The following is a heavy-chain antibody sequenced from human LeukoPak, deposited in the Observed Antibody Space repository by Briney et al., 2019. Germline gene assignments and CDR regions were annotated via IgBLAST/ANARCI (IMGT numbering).Heavy chain of an antibody. CDR2: INHSGST. V-gene: IGHV4-34*01. CDR1: GGSFSGYY. Sequence: SETLALTCAVYGGSFSGYYWSWIRQPPGKGLEWIGEINHSGSTNYNPSLKNRVTISVDTSKNQFSLKLSSVTAADTAVYYCATLKGVVPAARKVRNWFDTWGQGTLVTVSS. CDR3: ATLKGVVPAARKVRNWFDT. J-gene: IGHJ5*02. D-gene: IGHD2-2*01.